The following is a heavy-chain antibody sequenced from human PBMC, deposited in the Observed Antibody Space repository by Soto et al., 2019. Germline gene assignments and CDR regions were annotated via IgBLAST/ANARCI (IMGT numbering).Heavy chain of an antibody. J-gene: IGHJ3*02. V-gene: IGHV3-53*01. Sequence: QLVASGGGLIQPGESLTLSCEASGFSVTNNYKYWVRQAPGKGLEWVSLIYSGGGTHYADFVNGRFIISRDNSKNTLHLQMDKLRAEDTAIYYCARDIACSSSSCQGDNFDIWGRGTLVTVSP. CDR2: IYSGGGT. CDR1: GFSVTNNY. D-gene: IGHD2-2*01. CDR3: ARDIACSSSSCQGDNFDI.